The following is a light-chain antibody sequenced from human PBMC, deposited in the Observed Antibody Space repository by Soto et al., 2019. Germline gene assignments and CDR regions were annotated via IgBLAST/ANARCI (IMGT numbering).Light chain of an antibody. J-gene: IGLJ2*01. V-gene: IGLV2-14*01. CDR1: SSDVGTYNY. Sequence: QSALTQPASVSGSPGQSITISCTGTSSDVGTYNYVSWYQQHPGKAPKLMIYDVSNRPSEVSDRFSGSKSGNTASLTISGLQAEDEADYYCSSYTSSSTAVVFGGGTKLTVL. CDR2: DVS. CDR3: SSYTSSSTAVV.